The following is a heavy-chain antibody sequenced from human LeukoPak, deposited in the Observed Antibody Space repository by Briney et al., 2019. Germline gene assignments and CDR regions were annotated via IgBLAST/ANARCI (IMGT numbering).Heavy chain of an antibody. CDR3: SRSPPWDIKFGGVIIVFDL. CDR2: ISGYDGKT. Sequence: ASVKVSCKTSGYKFSTYGITWVRQAPGQGLEWGGWISGYDGKTAYAQKFQDRVTLTTDTSTNTAYMELMSLTSDDTAVYYCSRSPPWDIKFGGVIIVFDLWGQGTLITVSS. D-gene: IGHD3-16*01. J-gene: IGHJ4*02. V-gene: IGHV1-18*01. CDR1: GYKFSTYG.